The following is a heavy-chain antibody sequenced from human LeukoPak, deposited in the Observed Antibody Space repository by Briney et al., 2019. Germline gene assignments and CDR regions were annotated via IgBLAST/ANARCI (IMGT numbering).Heavy chain of an antibody. Sequence: GASVKVSCKASGYTFTGYYMHWVRQAPGQGLEWMGWINPNSGGTNYAQKFQGRVTMTRDTSISTAYMELSRLRSDDTAVHYCARDRTGITMVRGSSTKDYWGQGTLVTVSS. CDR1: GYTFTGYY. D-gene: IGHD3-10*01. CDR2: INPNSGGT. CDR3: ARDRTGITMVRGSSTKDY. J-gene: IGHJ4*02. V-gene: IGHV1-2*02.